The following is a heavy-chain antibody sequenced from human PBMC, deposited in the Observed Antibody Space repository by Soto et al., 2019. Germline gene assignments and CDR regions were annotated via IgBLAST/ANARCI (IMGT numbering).Heavy chain of an antibody. CDR1: GYIFTCYY. CDR2: INTKTGGT. V-gene: IGHV1-2*02. Sequence: SVKVSCKASGYIFTCYYIQWVRQAPGQGLEWMGWINTKTGGTKYAQKFQGRVTMTRDTSINTAYMEVSRLRSDDTAVYYCATDKVAFDMWGQGTMVTVSS. CDR3: ATDKVAFDM. J-gene: IGHJ3*02. D-gene: IGHD3-9*01.